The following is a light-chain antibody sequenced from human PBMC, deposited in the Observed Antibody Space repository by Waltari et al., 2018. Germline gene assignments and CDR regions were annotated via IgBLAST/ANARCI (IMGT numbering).Light chain of an antibody. V-gene: IGKV1-9*01. Sequence: DIQLTQSPSFLSASVGDRVTITCRASQGISSYLAWYQQKPGKAPKLLIYAASTLQSGVPSRFSGSGSRTEFTLTISSLQPEDFATYYCQQLSFGGGTKVEIK. CDR1: QGISSY. CDR2: AAS. J-gene: IGKJ4*01. CDR3: QQLS.